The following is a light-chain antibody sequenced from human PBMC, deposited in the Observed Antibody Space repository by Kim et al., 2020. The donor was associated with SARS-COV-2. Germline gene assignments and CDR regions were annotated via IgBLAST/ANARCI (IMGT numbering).Light chain of an antibody. CDR2: GAY. V-gene: IGKV3-20*01. J-gene: IGKJ2*01. Sequence: APRLLSYGAYSRATGIPDRCSGSGSGTDFTLTISRLEPEDFAVDYCQQYGSTPYTFGQGTKLEI. CDR3: QQYGSTPYT.